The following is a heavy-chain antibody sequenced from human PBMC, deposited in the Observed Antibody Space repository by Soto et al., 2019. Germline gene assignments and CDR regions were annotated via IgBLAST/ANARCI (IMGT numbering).Heavy chain of an antibody. CDR2: ISYDGSNK. D-gene: IGHD1-20*01. J-gene: IGHJ4*02. V-gene: IGHV3-30-3*01. CDR3: ARITGTVYFDY. Sequence: GGSLRLSCAASGFTFSSYAMHWVRQAPGKGLEWVAVISYDGSNKYYADSVKGRFTISRDNSKNTLYLQMNSLRAEDTAVYYCARITGTVYFDYWGQGTLVTVSS. CDR1: GFTFSSYA.